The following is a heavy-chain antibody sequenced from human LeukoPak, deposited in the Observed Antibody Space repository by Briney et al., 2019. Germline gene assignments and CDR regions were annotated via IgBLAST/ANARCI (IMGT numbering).Heavy chain of an antibody. D-gene: IGHD6-6*01. V-gene: IGHV1-69*05. J-gene: IGHJ6*03. Sequence: SVKVSCKASGGTFSSYAISWVRQAPGQGLEWMGGIIPIFGTANYAQKFQGRVTITTDESTSTAYMELSSLRSEGTAVYYCARERYSSSSYYYYKDVWGKGTTVTVSS. CDR1: GGTFSSYA. CDR2: IIPIFGTA. CDR3: ARERYSSSSYYYYKDV.